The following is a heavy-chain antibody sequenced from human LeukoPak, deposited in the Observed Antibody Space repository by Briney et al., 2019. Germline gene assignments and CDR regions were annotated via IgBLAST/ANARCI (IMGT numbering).Heavy chain of an antibody. CDR3: ARAGWIITSGIDY. CDR2: IYHTGST. D-gene: IGHD3-10*01. J-gene: IGHJ4*02. CDR1: GYSISRGYY. V-gene: IGHV4-38-2*01. Sequence: SETLSLTCGVSGYSISRGYYWAWIRQPPGKGLEWIGTIYHTGSTYYNPSLESRVTISVDTSKNEFSLNMNSVAAADTAVYYCARAGWIITSGIDYWGQGALVTVSS.